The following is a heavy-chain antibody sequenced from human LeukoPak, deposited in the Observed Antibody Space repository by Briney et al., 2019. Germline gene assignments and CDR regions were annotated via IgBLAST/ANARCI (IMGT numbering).Heavy chain of an antibody. CDR2: IKQDGSER. Sequence: TGGSLRLSCAASGFTFSSYWMSWVRQAPGKGLEWVANIKQDGSERYYVDSVKGRFTISRDNAKNSLYLQMNSLRAEDTAVYYCARDRRSGLLWFGELERDFDYWGQGTLVTVSS. CDR3: ARDRRSGLLWFGELERDFDY. V-gene: IGHV3-7*01. CDR1: GFTFSSYW. D-gene: IGHD3-10*01. J-gene: IGHJ4*02.